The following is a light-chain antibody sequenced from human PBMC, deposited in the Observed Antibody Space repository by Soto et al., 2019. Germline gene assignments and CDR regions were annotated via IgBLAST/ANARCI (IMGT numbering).Light chain of an antibody. CDR2: DVS. CDR3: CSYAGTYTLV. V-gene: IGLV2-11*01. Sequence: QSALTQPRSVSGSPGQSVTISCTGTSSDVAGYNYVSWYQQHPGKAPKLMIYDVSKRPSGVPDRFPGSKSGNTASLTISGLQAEDEADYYCCSYAGTYTLVFGGGTKLTVL. J-gene: IGLJ2*01. CDR1: SSDVAGYNY.